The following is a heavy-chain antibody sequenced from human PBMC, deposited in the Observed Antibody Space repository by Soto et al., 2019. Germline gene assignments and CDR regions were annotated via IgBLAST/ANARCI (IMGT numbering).Heavy chain of an antibody. J-gene: IGHJ4*02. V-gene: IGHV3-33*01. CDR1: GFTFSSYG. D-gene: IGHD2-2*01. Sequence: GGSLRLSCAASGFTFSSYGMHWVRQAPGKGLEWVAVIWYDGSNKYYADSVKGRFTISRDNSKNTLYLQMNSLRAEDTAVYYWAGGYYSSTSCSYYFDYWGQGTLVTVSS. CDR3: AGGYYSSTSCSYYFDY. CDR2: IWYDGSNK.